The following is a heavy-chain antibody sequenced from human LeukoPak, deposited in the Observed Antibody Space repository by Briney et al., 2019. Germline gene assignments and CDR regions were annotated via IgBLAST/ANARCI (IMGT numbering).Heavy chain of an antibody. CDR2: IIPIFGTA. CDR1: GGTFSSYA. CDR3: ASPTMVRGVNDAFDI. Sequence: GASVTVSCKASGGTFSSYAISWVRQAPGQGLEWMGGIIPIFGTANYAQKFQGRVTITADKSTSTAYMELSSLRSEHTVVYYCASPTMVRGVNDAFDIWGQGTMVTVSS. J-gene: IGHJ3*02. V-gene: IGHV1-69*06. D-gene: IGHD3-10*01.